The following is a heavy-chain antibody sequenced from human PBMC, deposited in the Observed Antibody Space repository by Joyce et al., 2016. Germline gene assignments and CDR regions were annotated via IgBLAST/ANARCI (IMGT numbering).Heavy chain of an antibody. D-gene: IGHD1-14*01. CDR3: ARGGTSSDHYFFYTLDV. Sequence: QVLLVQSGAAVKRPGSSLRVSCKSSGGDFSNYTVNWVRQAPGQRLEWMGGIIPFFGAAKYAADFQGRVTLTADQSTRTAYLELSSLTSADTAVYYCARGGTSSDHYFFYTLDVWGPGTTVIVSS. V-gene: IGHV1-69*12. J-gene: IGHJ6*02. CDR2: IIPFFGAA. CDR1: GGDFSNYT.